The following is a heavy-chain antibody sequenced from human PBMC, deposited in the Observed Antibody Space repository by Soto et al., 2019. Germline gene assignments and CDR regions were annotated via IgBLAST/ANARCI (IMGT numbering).Heavy chain of an antibody. CDR2: IIPIFGTA. CDR3: AGGTGLYYYYGMDV. D-gene: IGHD1-1*01. CDR1: VGSFSSYY. Sequence: SVNVASQASVGSFSSYYIRWVRQAPGQGLEWMGGIIPIFGTANYAQKFQGRVTITADKSTSTAYMELSSLRSEDTAVYYCAGGTGLYYYYGMDVWGQGTTVTVSS. J-gene: IGHJ6*02. V-gene: IGHV1-69*06.